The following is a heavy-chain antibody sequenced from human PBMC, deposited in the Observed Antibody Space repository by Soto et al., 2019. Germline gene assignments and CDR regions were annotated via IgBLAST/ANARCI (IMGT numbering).Heavy chain of an antibody. Sequence: SETLSLTCAVSGGSISTSNWWSWVRQPPGKGLEWIGEIYHSGSTTYNPSLKSRVTISVDKSNNQVSLKMTSVTAADTAVYFCARERVVIVSPAIRAPPHDGYATWGQGTMVTVSS. V-gene: IGHV4-4*02. D-gene: IGHD2-21*02. CDR1: GGSISTSNW. J-gene: IGHJ3*02. CDR3: ARERVVIVSPAIRAPPHDGYAT. CDR2: IYHSGST.